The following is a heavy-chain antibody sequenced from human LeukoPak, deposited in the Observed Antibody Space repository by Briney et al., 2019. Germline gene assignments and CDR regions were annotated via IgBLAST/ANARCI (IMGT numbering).Heavy chain of an antibody. CDR1: GFTFSSYN. D-gene: IGHD1-26*01. CDR2: ITSSGTHI. J-gene: IGHJ6*03. CDR3: ARDPYSGNYGNDYYYYMDV. V-gene: IGHV3-21*01. Sequence: GGSLRLSCAASGFTFSSYNMNWVRQAPGKAMEWVSSITSSGTHIFYADSVRGRFTISRDNAKNSLYLQMDSLGPDDTAVYYCARDPYSGNYGNDYYYYMDVWGPGTLVTVSS.